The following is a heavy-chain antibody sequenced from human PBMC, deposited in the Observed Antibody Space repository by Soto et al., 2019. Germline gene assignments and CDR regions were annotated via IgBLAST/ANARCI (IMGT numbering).Heavy chain of an antibody. Sequence: SETLSLTCSVSGGSISSYYWSWIRQPAGKGLEWIGLIYTSGSTNYNPSLKRRVTMSVDTAKNQFSLKLSSVTAADTAVYYCARACSSNSCYDVFDYWGQGTLVTVS. CDR2: IYTSGST. CDR1: GGSISSYY. CDR3: ARACSSNSCYDVFDY. D-gene: IGHD2-2*01. J-gene: IGHJ4*02. V-gene: IGHV4-4*07.